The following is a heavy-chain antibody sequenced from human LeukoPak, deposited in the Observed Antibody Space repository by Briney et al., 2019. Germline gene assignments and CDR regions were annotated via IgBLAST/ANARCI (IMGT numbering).Heavy chain of an antibody. D-gene: IGHD4-23*01. V-gene: IGHV4-59*12. Sequence: SETLSLTCTVSGGSISSYYWSWIRQPPGKGLEWIGYIYYSGSTNYNPSLKSRVTISVDTSKNQFSLKLSSVTAADTAVYYCARDEGYGGLWYWGQGTLVTVSS. CDR2: IYYSGST. J-gene: IGHJ4*02. CDR1: GGSISSYY. CDR3: ARDEGYGGLWY.